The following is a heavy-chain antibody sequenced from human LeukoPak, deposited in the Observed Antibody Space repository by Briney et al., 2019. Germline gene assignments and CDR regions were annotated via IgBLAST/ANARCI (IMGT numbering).Heavy chain of an antibody. V-gene: IGHV4-34*01. Sequence: SETLSLTCAVYGGSFSGYYWSWIRQPPGKGLEWIGEINHSGSTNYNPSLKSRVTISVDASKNQFSLKLSSVTAADTAVYYCARGPSIQLWSDPYYYYGMDVWGQGTTVTVSS. CDR3: ARGPSIQLWSDPYYYYGMDV. J-gene: IGHJ6*02. CDR1: GGSFSGYY. D-gene: IGHD5-18*01. CDR2: INHSGST.